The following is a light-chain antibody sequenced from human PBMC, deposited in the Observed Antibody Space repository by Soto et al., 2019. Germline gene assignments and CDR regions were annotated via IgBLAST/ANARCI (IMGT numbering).Light chain of an antibody. J-gene: IGLJ2*01. CDR3: SSYAGSNNPL. CDR1: SSDVGGYNY. CDR2: EVS. V-gene: IGLV2-8*01. Sequence: QSALTQPPSASGSPGHSVTISCTGTSSDVGGYNYVSWYQQHPGKAPKLMIFEVSKRPSGVPDRFSGSKSGNTASLTVSGLQAEDEADYYCSSYAGSNNPLFGGGTKLTVL.